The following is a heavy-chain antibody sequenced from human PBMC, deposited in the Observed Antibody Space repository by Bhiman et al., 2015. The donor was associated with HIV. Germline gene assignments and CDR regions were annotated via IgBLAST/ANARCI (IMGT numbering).Heavy chain of an antibody. CDR2: ISSGGSTI. Sequence: ELQLVESGGGLVQPGGSLRLSCAASGFSFRSYEMNWVRQAPGKGLEWVSYISSGGSTIYYADSVKGRFTISRDDVKNSLHLQMNSLRAEDTAVYYCTREFYTDPFAFDIWGQGTMVTVSS. CDR1: GFSFRSYE. V-gene: IGHV3-48*03. CDR3: TREFYTDPFAFDI. D-gene: IGHD3-16*01. J-gene: IGHJ3*02.